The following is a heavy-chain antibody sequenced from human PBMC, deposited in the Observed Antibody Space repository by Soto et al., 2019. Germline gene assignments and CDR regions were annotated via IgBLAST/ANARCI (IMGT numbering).Heavy chain of an antibody. D-gene: IGHD5-12*01. J-gene: IGHJ4*02. CDR2: IFPIFGTA. Sequence: QVQLVQSGAEVKKPGPSVKVSSKASGGTFTSYPISWVRQAPGQGLEWMGGIFPIFGTANYPQKSQGRITITADESTSTAYMRLSSLSSEDSAVYYCARDSNRGYSGFLDYWGQGTLVTVSS. CDR3: ARDSNRGYSGFLDY. CDR1: GGTFTSYP. V-gene: IGHV1-69*01.